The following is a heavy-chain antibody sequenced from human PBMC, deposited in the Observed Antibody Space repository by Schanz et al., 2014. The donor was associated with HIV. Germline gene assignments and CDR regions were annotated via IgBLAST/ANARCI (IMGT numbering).Heavy chain of an antibody. CDR1: GGSFSYYA. V-gene: IGHV1-2*02. J-gene: IGHJ6*02. CDR3: ASDLSVYSSSSSV. D-gene: IGHD6-13*01. CDR2: INPNSGGT. Sequence: QVQLVQSGAEVKKPGSSVKVSCKASGGSFSYYAINWVRQAPGQGLEWMGWINPNSGGTNYAQKFQGRVTMTRDTSISTAYMELSRLRSDDTAVYYCASDLSVYSSSSSVWGQGTTVTVSS.